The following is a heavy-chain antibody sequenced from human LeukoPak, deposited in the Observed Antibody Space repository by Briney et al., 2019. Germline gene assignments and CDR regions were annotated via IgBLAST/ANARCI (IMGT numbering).Heavy chain of an antibody. CDR3: ARPSTGGWTSPFDY. CDR2: INPNSGGT. Sequence: ASVKVSCKASGYTFTCYYMHWVRQAPGQGLEWMGWINPNSGGTNYAQKLQGRVTMTRDTSISTAYMELSRLRSDDTAVYYCARPSTGGWTSPFDYWGQGTLVTVSS. J-gene: IGHJ4*02. V-gene: IGHV1-2*02. CDR1: GYTFTCYY. D-gene: IGHD6-19*01.